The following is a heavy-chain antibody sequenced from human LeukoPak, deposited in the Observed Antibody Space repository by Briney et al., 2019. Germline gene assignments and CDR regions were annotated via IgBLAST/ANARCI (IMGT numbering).Heavy chain of an antibody. CDR3: ATGTPDSSSWSLTDGYGMDV. J-gene: IGHJ6*02. CDR1: GYTLTELS. D-gene: IGHD6-13*01. Sequence: ASVKVSCKVSGYTLTELSMHWVRQAPGKGLEWRGGFDPEDGETIYAQKFQGRVTMTEDTSTDTAYMELSSLRSEDTAVYYCATGTPDSSSWSLTDGYGMDVWGQGTTVTVSS. V-gene: IGHV1-24*01. CDR2: FDPEDGET.